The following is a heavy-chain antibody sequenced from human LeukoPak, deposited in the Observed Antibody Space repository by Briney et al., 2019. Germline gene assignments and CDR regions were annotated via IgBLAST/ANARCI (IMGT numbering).Heavy chain of an antibody. D-gene: IGHD5-18*01. CDR1: GFTFSSYA. CDR3: ARDLWIQLFFCFDP. J-gene: IGHJ5*02. Sequence: GGSLRLSCAASGFTFSSYAIHWVRQAPGKGLGWVEGISYDGSNKYYAVSVNGRFPISRDNSQNTLYLQMNSLRAEDTAVYYCARDLWIQLFFCFDPWGQGTLVTVSS. V-gene: IGHV3-30-3*01. CDR2: ISYDGSNK.